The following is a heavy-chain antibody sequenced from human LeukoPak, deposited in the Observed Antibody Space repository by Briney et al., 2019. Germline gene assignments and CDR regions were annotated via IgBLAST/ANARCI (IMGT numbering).Heavy chain of an antibody. CDR1: GYSITSSSW. D-gene: IGHD2-15*01. Sequence: PSETLSLTCAVSGYSITSSSWWGWIRQPPGKGLEWIGYIYHSGTTYYNPSLQSRVTMSVDTSKNQFSLKLSSVTAVDTAVYYCARKVAALRGAFDIWGQGTMVTVSS. CDR3: ARKVAALRGAFDI. V-gene: IGHV4-28*01. CDR2: IYHSGTT. J-gene: IGHJ3*02.